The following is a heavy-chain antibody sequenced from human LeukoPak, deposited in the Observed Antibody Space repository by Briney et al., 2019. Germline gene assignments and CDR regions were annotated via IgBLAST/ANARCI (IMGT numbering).Heavy chain of an antibody. CDR1: WYNVTSYW. D-gene: IGHD5-18*01. CDR3: ARGYSYGSPSNFDS. CDR2: IYPCDSYH. Sequence: ESLEISRKGFWYNVTSYWIDWVRQVPGKGPEWVWIIYPCDSYHRYSPSFQGPVTISADKSISTAYLQRRSLKPSDTDMYYCARGYSYGSPSNFDSWGQGTLVTVAS. V-gene: IGHV5-51*01. J-gene: IGHJ4*02.